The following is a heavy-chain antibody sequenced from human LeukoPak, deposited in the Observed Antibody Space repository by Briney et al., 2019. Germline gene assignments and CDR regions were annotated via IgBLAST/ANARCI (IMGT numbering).Heavy chain of an antibody. V-gene: IGHV4-59*01. CDR3: ARAAPNYYDSSGSLRNPYFDY. CDR1: GGSISSYY. CDR2: IYYSGST. J-gene: IGHJ4*02. Sequence: SETLSLTCTVSGGSISSYYWSWIRQPPGKGLEWIGYIYYSGSTNYNPSLKSRVTISVDTSKNQFSLKLSSVTAADTAVYFCARAAPNYYDSSGSLRNPYFDYWGQGTLVTVSS. D-gene: IGHD3-22*01.